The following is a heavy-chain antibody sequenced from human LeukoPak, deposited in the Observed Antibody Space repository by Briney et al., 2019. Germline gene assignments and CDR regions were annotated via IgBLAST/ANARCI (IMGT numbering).Heavy chain of an antibody. CDR2: IIPIFGIA. D-gene: IGHD3-22*01. Sequence: ASSLKVSCRACGGPFSRYALGVVGQAHGKGLEWMGRIIPIFGIANYAQKFQGRVTITADKSTSTAYMELSSLRSEDTAVYYCAGLPGENDSSGYYPDAFDIWGQGTMVTVSS. CDR1: GGPFSRYA. V-gene: IGHV1-69*04. CDR3: AGLPGENDSSGYYPDAFDI. J-gene: IGHJ3*02.